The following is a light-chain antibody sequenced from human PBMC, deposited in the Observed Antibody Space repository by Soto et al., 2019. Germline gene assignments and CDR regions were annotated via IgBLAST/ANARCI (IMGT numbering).Light chain of an antibody. Sequence: DIQMTQSPSSLSASVGDRVTITCRASQSISSYLNWYQQKPGKAPKLLXYAAPTLQSGVPSRFSGSGSGTDFTLTISSLQPEDFATYYCQQSYSTPPLTFGGGTKVDIK. V-gene: IGKV1-39*01. CDR3: QQSYSTPPLT. CDR1: QSISSY. CDR2: AAP. J-gene: IGKJ4*01.